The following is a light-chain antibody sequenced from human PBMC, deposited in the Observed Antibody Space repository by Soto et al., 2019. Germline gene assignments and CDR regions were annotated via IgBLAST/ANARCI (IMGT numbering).Light chain of an antibody. CDR1: QTLSNR. J-gene: IGKJ1*01. V-gene: IGKV3-20*01. CDR2: VTS. CDR3: QHYDTSPWT. Sequence: EIVLTQSPATLSSFPGERVTLSCRASQTLSNRLAWYQHKPGQAPRLLIYVTSNRATGIPDRFSGSGSGTDFTLTLSRLEPEDFAVYFCQHYDTSPWTFGQGTKVDIK.